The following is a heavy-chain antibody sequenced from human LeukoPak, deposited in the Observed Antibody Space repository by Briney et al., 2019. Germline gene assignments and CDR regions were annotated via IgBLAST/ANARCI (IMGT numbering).Heavy chain of an antibody. CDR1: GDTFSSYA. CDR2: IIPIFGTA. D-gene: IGHD2-2*01. CDR3: ARDFNCSSTSCYLNYYGMDV. J-gene: IGHJ6*01. V-gene: IGHV1-69*13. Sequence: SVTVSCKVSGDTFSSYAISWVRPAPGQGLELMGGIIPIFGTANYAQKFQGRVTITADESTSTAYMELSRLRSEDTAVYYCARDFNCSSTSCYLNYYGMDVWGQGTTVTVSS.